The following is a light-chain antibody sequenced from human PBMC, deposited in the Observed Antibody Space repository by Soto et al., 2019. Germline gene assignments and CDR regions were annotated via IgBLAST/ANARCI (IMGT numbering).Light chain of an antibody. CDR3: QQYGSSPYT. J-gene: IGKJ2*01. Sequence: EIVLTQSPGTLSLSPGERATLSCRASQSVSNSFLAWYQQKPGQAPTVLFYGASSSATGIPDRFSGSGSGTAFILTISSLEPEDFAVYYCQQYGSSPYTFGQVTKLEI. V-gene: IGKV3-20*01. CDR2: GAS. CDR1: QSVSNSF.